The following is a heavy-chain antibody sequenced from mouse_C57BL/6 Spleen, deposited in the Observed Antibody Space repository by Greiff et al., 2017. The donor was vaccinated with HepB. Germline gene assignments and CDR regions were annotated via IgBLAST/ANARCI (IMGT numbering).Heavy chain of an antibody. CDR2: IDPSDSYT. CDR1: GYTFTSYW. CDR3: ARSGGRGYAMDY. V-gene: IGHV1-50*01. Sequence: VQLQQSGAELVKPGASVKLSCKASGYTFTSYWMQWVKQRPGQGLEWIGEIDPSDSYTNYNQKFKGKATLTVDTSSSTAYMQLSSLTSEDSAVYYCARSGGRGYAMDYWGQGTSVTVSS. J-gene: IGHJ4*01.